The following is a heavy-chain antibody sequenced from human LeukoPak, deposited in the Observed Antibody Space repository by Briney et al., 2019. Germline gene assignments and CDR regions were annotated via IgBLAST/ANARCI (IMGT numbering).Heavy chain of an antibody. CDR2: ISYDGSDK. V-gene: IGHV3-30*03. CDR1: GFTFSSYG. D-gene: IGHD6-25*01. J-gene: IGHJ4*02. CDR3: ARDRLFDY. Sequence: GRSLRLSCAASGFTFSSYGMHWVRQAPGKGLEWVAVISYDGSDKYYADSVKGRFTISRDNSKNTLYLQMNSLRAEDTAVYYCARDRLFDYWGQGTLVTVSS.